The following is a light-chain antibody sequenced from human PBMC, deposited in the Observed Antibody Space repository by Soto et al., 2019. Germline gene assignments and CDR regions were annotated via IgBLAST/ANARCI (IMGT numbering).Light chain of an antibody. CDR3: QQSNNWPHT. J-gene: IGKJ2*01. CDR1: QSVSSN. CDR2: GAS. Sequence: EIVMTQSPATLSVSPGERATLSCRASQSVSSNLAWYQQKPGQAPRLLIYGASTRATGIPARFSGSGSGTEFTLTISSLQSEDFAVYYCQQSNNWPHTFGQGTKLEI. V-gene: IGKV3-15*01.